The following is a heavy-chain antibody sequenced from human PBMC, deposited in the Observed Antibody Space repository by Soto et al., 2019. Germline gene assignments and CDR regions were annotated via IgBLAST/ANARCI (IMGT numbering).Heavy chain of an antibody. CDR1: GGSISSNTYY. V-gene: IGHV4-39*01. D-gene: IGHD2-21*01. CDR2: IDYSGNT. J-gene: IGHJ6*04. Sequence: SETLSLTCSLSGGSISSNTYYWGWIRQPPGKGLEWIGSIDYSGNTYYNPSLKSRVIISVDTSKNQFSLKLSSVTAAETAVYYCARHRRLPSPMDVWGKGTTVTVSS. CDR3: ARHRRLPSPMDV.